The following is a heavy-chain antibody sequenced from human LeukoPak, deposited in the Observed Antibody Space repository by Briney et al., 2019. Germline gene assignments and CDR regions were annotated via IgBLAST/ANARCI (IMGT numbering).Heavy chain of an antibody. V-gene: IGHV3-30*03. CDR3: ARDIGCSSSSCYGKDV. CDR1: GFTFSNYG. J-gene: IGHJ6*02. CDR2: ISYDGRNK. Sequence: GGSLRLSCAASGFTFSNYGIHWVRQAPGKGLEWVAFISYDGRNKYYADSVKGRFTISRDNSKNTLYLQMNSLRAEDTAVYYCARDIGCSSSSCYGKDVWGQGTTVTVSS. D-gene: IGHD2-2*01.